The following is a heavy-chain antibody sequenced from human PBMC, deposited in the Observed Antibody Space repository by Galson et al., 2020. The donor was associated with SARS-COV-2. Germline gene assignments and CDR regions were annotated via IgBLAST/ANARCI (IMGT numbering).Heavy chain of an antibody. CDR2: IYSGGST. CDR1: GFTVSSNY. D-gene: IGHD2-15*01. Sequence: GGSLRLSCAASGFTVSSNYMSWVRQAPAKGLEWVSGIYSGGSTYYADSVKGRFTISRDNSKNTLYLQMNSLRAEDTAVYYCARDGGGNPIDYWGQGTLVTVSS. CDR3: ARDGGGNPIDY. J-gene: IGHJ4*02. V-gene: IGHV3-66*02.